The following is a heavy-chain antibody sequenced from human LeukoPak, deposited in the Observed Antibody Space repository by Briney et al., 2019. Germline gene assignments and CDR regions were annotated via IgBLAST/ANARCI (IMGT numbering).Heavy chain of an antibody. CDR1: GFTFSTYW. Sequence: GGSLRLSCAASGFTFSTYWMHWVRQAPGKGLVWVSTIKSDGSTTRYADSVKGRFTISRDNAKNTLFLQVDSLRAEDTAVYYCARDGGYKMDVWGQGTTVTVS. V-gene: IGHV3-74*01. D-gene: IGHD5-24*01. J-gene: IGHJ6*02. CDR2: IKSDGSTT. CDR3: ARDGGYKMDV.